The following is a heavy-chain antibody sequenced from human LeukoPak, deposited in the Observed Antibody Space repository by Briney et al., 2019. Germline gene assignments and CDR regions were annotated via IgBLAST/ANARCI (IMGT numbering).Heavy chain of an antibody. D-gene: IGHD5-18*01. CDR1: GYTFTSYG. CDR2: ISAYNGYT. J-gene: IGHJ4*02. Sequence: ASVKVSCKASGYTFTSYGISWVRLAPGQGLAWMGWISAYNGYTNYAQKLQGRVTMTTDTSTSTAYMELRSLRSDDTAVYYCARLITRGNSFGSDYWGQGTLVTVSS. V-gene: IGHV1-18*01. CDR3: ARLITRGNSFGSDY.